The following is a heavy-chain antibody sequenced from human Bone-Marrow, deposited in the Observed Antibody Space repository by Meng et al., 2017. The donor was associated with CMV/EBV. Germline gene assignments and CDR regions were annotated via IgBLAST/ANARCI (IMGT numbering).Heavy chain of an antibody. Sequence: GESLKISCAASGLTLGNYWVHWVRQAPGKGLVWVSRIDLDGTITNYADSVKGRFTISRDNAKNSLYLQMNSLRAEDTAVYYCARDQNIANDYWGQGTLVTVSS. CDR3: ARDQNIANDY. V-gene: IGHV3-74*01. D-gene: IGHD2-21*01. CDR2: IDLDGTIT. CDR1: GLTLGNYW. J-gene: IGHJ4*02.